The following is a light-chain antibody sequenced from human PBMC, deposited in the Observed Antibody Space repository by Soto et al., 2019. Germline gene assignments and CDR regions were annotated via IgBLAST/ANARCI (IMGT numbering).Light chain of an antibody. V-gene: IGKV3-11*01. CDR1: QTVNNY. CDR3: QQRSNWPSIT. CDR2: DAS. J-gene: IGKJ5*01. Sequence: EIVLTQSPATLSLSPGERATLSCRASQTVNNYIAWYQQKPGQAPRLLIYDASNRATGIPARFSGSGSGTDFTLTISSLEPKDFAVYYCQQRSNWPSITFGQGTRLEI.